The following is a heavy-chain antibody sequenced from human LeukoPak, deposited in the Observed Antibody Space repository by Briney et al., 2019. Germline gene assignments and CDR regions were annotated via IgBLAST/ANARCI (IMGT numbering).Heavy chain of an antibody. CDR2: IHYSGIT. D-gene: IGHD1-14*01. CDR3: ARQTTGSFQWTYDY. V-gene: IGHV4-39*01. CDR1: GASVSSSYFY. J-gene: IGHJ4*02. Sequence: PSETLSLTCTVSGASVSSSYFYWGWIRQPPGKGLEWIASIHYSGITSFNPSLKSRVTISVDTSKNQFSLKVNSVTAADTAVYYCARQTTGSFQWTYDYWGQGTLVTVSS.